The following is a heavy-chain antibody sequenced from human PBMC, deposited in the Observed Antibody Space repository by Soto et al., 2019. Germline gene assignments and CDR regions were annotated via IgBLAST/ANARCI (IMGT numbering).Heavy chain of an antibody. J-gene: IGHJ4*02. CDR3: APRLPLTTGAVDY. CDR2: IFWDDDK. V-gene: IGHV2-5*02. Sequence: QITLKESGPTLVKPTETLTLTCTFSGFSLSTSGVGVGWLRQSPGKALEWLALIFWDDDKRYNPSLRNRLTITKDASKNEVVLTVNNMDTVDTAKYFCAPRLPLTTGAVDYWGQGALVTVSS. CDR1: GFSLSTSGVG. D-gene: IGHD4-17*01.